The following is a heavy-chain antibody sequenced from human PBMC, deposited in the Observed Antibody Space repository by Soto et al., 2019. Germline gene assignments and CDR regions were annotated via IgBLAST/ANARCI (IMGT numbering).Heavy chain of an antibody. Sequence: PGGSLRLSCAASGFTFSSYAMSWVRQAPGKGLEWVSYIGTRSTTTYYADSVKGRFTISRDNAKNSLYLQMNSLRDEDTAVYYCARGQDYAFDFWGQGTMVTVSS. CDR3: ARGQDYAFDF. J-gene: IGHJ3*01. CDR1: GFTFSSYA. CDR2: IGTRSTTT. V-gene: IGHV3-48*02.